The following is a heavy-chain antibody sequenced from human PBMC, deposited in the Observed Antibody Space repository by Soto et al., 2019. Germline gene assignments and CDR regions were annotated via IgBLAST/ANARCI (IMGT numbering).Heavy chain of an antibody. CDR2: INAGNGNT. CDR3: ARVYSGYLAWFDP. J-gene: IGHJ5*02. Sequence: QVQLVQSGAEVKKPGASVKVSCKASGYTFTSYAMHWVRQAPGQRLEWMGWINAGNGNTKYSQKFQGRVTITRDTSASTAYMELSSLRSEATAVYYCARVYSGYLAWFDPWGQGTLVTVSS. V-gene: IGHV1-3*01. D-gene: IGHD5-12*01. CDR1: GYTFTSYA.